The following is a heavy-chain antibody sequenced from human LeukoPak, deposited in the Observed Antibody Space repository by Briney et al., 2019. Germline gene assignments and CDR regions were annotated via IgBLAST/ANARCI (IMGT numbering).Heavy chain of an antibody. V-gene: IGHV4-39*01. CDR3: ARHGGRYNWSPSD. CDR2: ISYSGHT. J-gene: IGHJ4*02. D-gene: IGHD1-20*01. CDR1: GFSITSSGYY. Sequence: SETLSLTCAVSGFSITSSGYYWGWIRQPPGKGLEWIGCISYSGHTYYNASLKSRVTISADTSKSQFSLKLSSATAADTARYYCARHGGRYNWSPSDWGQETLVSVPS.